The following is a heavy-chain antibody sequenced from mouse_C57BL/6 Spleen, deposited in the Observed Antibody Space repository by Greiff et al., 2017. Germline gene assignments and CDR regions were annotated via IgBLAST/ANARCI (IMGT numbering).Heavy chain of an antibody. J-gene: IGHJ1*03. Sequence: QVQLQQPGAELVKPGASVKMSCKASGYTFTGYWITWVKQRPGQGLEWIGDIYPGSGSTNYNEKFKSKATLTVDTSSSTAYMQLSSLTSEDSAVYYCARGGSSYPYWDFDVWGTGTTVTVSS. V-gene: IGHV1-55*01. CDR2: IYPGSGST. CDR3: ARGGSSYPYWDFDV. D-gene: IGHD1-1*01. CDR1: GYTFTGYW.